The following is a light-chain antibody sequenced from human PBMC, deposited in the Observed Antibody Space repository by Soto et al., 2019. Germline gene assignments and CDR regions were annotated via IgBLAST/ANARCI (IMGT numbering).Light chain of an antibody. CDR2: DVS. CDR1: SSDVGGYNY. V-gene: IGLV2-14*01. J-gene: IGLJ1*01. Sequence: QSVLTQPASVSGSPGQSITISCTGTSSDVGGYNYVSWYQQHPGKAPKLMIYDVSNRPSGVSNRFSGSKSGKTASLTISGLQDEEEADYYCSSYSSNSIYVFGTGTKATV. CDR3: SSYSSNSIYV.